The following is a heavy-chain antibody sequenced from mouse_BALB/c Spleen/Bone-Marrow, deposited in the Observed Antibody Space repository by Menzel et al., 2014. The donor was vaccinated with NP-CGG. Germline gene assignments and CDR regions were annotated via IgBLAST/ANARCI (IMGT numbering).Heavy chain of an antibody. D-gene: IGHD2-4*01. V-gene: IGHV1-77*01. J-gene: IGHJ1*01. Sequence: QVQLKQSGPELVKPGASVKMSCKASGYTFTGYVISWVKRRTGQGLEWIGEIYPGSGSTYYNEKFKGKATLTADKSSNTAYMQLSSLTSEDSAVYFCARYYDYDRYFDVWGAGTTVTVSS. CDR2: IYPGSGST. CDR3: ARYYDYDRYFDV. CDR1: GYTFTGYV.